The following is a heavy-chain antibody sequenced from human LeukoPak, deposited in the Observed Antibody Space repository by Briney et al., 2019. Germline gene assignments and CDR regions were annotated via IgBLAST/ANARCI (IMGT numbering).Heavy chain of an antibody. CDR1: GFSFNSDW. Sequence: TGGSLRLSCAASGFSFNSDWMDWVRQAPGKGLEWVANIKHDESEKNYLDSVKGRFTNSRDNAQNSLYLQMNGLRVEDTAVYYCTRRLDDWGQGTLVTVSS. CDR3: TRRLDD. D-gene: IGHD3-16*01. V-gene: IGHV3-7*01. J-gene: IGHJ4*02. CDR2: IKHDESEK.